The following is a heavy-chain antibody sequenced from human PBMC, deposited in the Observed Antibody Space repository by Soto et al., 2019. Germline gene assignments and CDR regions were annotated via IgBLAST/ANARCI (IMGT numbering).Heavy chain of an antibody. Sequence: GGSRRLSCAASGGTFSSYNMNWVRQAPGKGLEWVSYISSSGSTIYYADSVKGRFTISRDNAKNSLYLQMNSLRAEDTAVYYCARVAYYYDSSGYFYWGQGTLVTVS. D-gene: IGHD3-22*01. J-gene: IGHJ4*02. V-gene: IGHV3-48*01. CDR1: GGTFSSYN. CDR3: ARVAYYYDSSGYFY. CDR2: ISSSGSTI.